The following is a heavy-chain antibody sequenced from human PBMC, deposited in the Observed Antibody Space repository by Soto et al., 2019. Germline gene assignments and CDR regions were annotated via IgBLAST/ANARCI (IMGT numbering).Heavy chain of an antibody. CDR1: GLTFGSRA. CDR3: ARGSTEAYPGSRIFDF. D-gene: IGHD3-10*01. J-gene: IGHJ4*02. CDR2: RTDNGGEA. Sequence: GGTLRLSCVASGLTFGSRAMSWGRQAPGEGLQWVATRTDNGGEAKYADSVRGRFVISRDNSKKTLYLQMTSLTAEASAKYFCARGSTEAYPGSRIFDFWGRGTLVTVSS. V-gene: IGHV3-23*01.